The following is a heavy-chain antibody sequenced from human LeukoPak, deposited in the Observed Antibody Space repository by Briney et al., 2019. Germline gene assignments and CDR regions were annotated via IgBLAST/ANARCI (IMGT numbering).Heavy chain of an antibody. J-gene: IGHJ1*01. D-gene: IGHD2-21*02. CDR2: IYYSGST. V-gene: IGHV4-39*01. CDR3: ARLRAYCGGDCYSALFQH. Sequence: SETLSLTCTVSGGSISSSSYYWGWIRQPPGKGLEWIGSIYYSGSTYYNPSLKSRVTISVDTSKNRFSLKLSSVTAADTAVYYCARLRAYCGGDCYSALFQHWGQGTLVTVSS. CDR1: GGSISSSSYY.